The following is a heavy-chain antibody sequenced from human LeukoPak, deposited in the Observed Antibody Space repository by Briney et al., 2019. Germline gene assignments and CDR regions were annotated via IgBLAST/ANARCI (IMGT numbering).Heavy chain of an antibody. D-gene: IGHD2-2*01. Sequence: SETLSLTCTVSGGSISSSSYYWGWIRQPPGKGLEWIGSIYYSGSTYYNPSLKSRVTISVDTSKNQFSLKLSSVTAADTAVYYCARKYCSSTSCYWYYYYYYYMDVWGKGTTVTISS. CDR2: IYYSGST. CDR3: ARKYCSSTSCYWYYYYYYYMDV. J-gene: IGHJ6*03. CDR1: GGSISSSSYY. V-gene: IGHV4-39*07.